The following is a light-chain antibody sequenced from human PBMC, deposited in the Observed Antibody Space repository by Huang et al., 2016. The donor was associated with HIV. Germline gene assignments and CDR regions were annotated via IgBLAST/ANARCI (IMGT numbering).Light chain of an antibody. CDR1: QSVSSN. V-gene: IGKV3-15*01. J-gene: IGKJ4*01. CDR3: QHYHNWPPLT. Sequence: EIVMTQSPATLSASPGERVTLSCRASQSVSSNLAWYQQKPGQAPRLLIYGASTRATGVPVRVSGSGAGTEFSLTISSLQSEDIALYYCQHYHNWPPLTFGGGTKVEIK. CDR2: GAS.